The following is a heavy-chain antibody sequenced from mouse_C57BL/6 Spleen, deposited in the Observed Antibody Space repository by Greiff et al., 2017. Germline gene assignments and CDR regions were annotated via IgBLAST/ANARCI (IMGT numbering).Heavy chain of an antibody. CDR3: ARIELSWFAY. Sequence: VQLQQSGPELVKPGASVKISCKASGYAFSSSWMNWVKQRPGKGLEWIGRIYPGDGDTNYNGKFKGKATLTADKSSSTAYMQLSSLTSEDSAVYFCARIELSWFAYWGQGTLVTVSA. CDR1: GYAFSSSW. J-gene: IGHJ3*01. CDR2: IYPGDGDT. V-gene: IGHV1-82*01.